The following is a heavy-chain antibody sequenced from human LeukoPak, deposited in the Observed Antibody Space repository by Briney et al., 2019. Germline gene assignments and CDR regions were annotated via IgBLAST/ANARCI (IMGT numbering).Heavy chain of an antibody. Sequence: SETLSLTCTVSGGSISSGGYYWSWIRQHPGKGLEWIGYIYYSGSTYYNPSLKSRVTISVDTSKNQFSLKLSSVTAADTAVYYCARDKSGAGDDAFDIWGQGTMVTVSS. D-gene: IGHD4/OR15-4a*01. V-gene: IGHV4-31*03. J-gene: IGHJ3*02. CDR2: IYYSGST. CDR3: ARDKSGAGDDAFDI. CDR1: GGSISSGGYY.